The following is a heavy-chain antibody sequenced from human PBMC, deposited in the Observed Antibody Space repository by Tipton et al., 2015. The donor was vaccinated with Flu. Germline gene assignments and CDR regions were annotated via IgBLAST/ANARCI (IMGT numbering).Heavy chain of an antibody. CDR3: ARDHPPSITVLGEITDYFGMDV. J-gene: IGHJ6*02. CDR1: GFIVNKYY. CDR2: IYTGTRT. Sequence: GSLRLSCAASGFIVNKYYMSWVRQAPGKGLEWVSVIYTGTRTHYADSVKGRFTISRDNAKNSLYLQMNSLRAEDTAIYYCARDHPPSITVLGEITDYFGMDVWGQGTTVTVSS. D-gene: IGHD3-3*01. V-gene: IGHV3-53*01.